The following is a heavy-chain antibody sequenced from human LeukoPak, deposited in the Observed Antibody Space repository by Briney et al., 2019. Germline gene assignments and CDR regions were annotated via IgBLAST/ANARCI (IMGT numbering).Heavy chain of an antibody. CDR1: GGSFGGYY. Sequence: SETLSLTCAVYGGSFGGYYWSWIRQPPGKGLEWIGEINHSGSTNYNPSLKSRVTISVDTSKNQFSLKLSSVTAADTAVYYCARKWGSSGWFYYYYYGMDVWGQGTTVTVSS. V-gene: IGHV4-34*01. D-gene: IGHD6-19*01. J-gene: IGHJ6*02. CDR2: INHSGST. CDR3: ARKWGSSGWFYYYYYGMDV.